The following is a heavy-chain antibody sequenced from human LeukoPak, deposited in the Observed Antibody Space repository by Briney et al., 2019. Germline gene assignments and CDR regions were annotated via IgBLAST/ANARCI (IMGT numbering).Heavy chain of an antibody. CDR3: ARDLVVAATQRRWFDP. CDR1: GGSISSYY. Sequence: PSETLSLTCTVSGGSISSYYWSWIRQPAGKGLEWIGRIYTSGSTNYNPSLKSRVTMSVDTSKNQFSLKLSSVTAADTAVYYCARDLVVAATQRRWFDPWGREPWSPSPQ. D-gene: IGHD2-15*01. CDR2: IYTSGST. J-gene: IGHJ5*02. V-gene: IGHV4-4*07.